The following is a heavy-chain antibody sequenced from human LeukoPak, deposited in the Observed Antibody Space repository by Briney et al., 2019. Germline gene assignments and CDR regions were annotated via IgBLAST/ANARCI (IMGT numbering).Heavy chain of an antibody. CDR2: IYYSGST. J-gene: IGHJ6*04. CDR1: GGSISSSSYY. CDR3: ARLFYQHKDPQRDV. Sequence: TSETLSLTCTVSGGSISSSSYYWGWIRQPPGKGLEWIGSIYYSGSTYYNPSLKSRVTISVDTSKNQFSLKLSSVTAADTAVYYCARLFYQHKDPQRDVWGKGTTVTVSS. V-gene: IGHV4-39*07. D-gene: IGHD2-2*01.